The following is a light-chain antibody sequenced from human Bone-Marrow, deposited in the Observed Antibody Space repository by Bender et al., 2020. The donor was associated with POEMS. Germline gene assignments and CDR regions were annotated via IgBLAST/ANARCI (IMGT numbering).Light chain of an antibody. CDR1: PLPNKY. Sequence: YELTQSPSVSVSPGETARITCSGDPLPNKYVYWYQKKPGQTPVLVIYKDKERPSGIPERFSGSISGPIAQLGIAGVQAEDGADYYCRSGDISRTNVFGPGTEVTGL. CDR2: KDK. J-gene: IGLJ1*01. V-gene: IGLV3-25*03. CDR3: RSGDISRTNV.